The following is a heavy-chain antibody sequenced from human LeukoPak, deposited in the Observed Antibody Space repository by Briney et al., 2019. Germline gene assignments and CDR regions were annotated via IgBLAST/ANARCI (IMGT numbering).Heavy chain of an antibody. Sequence: SVKVSCKASRGTFSSYAITWVRQAPGQGLEWLGGIIPKFGTAIYAQKFQGRLTITADESTSTAYLELSSLSSEDTAIYYCARDRPGRYCTSTSCFIASPFDPWGQGTLVTVSS. CDR3: ARDRPGRYCTSTSCFIASPFDP. CDR1: RGTFSSYA. D-gene: IGHD2-2*01. J-gene: IGHJ5*02. V-gene: IGHV1-69*13. CDR2: IIPKFGTA.